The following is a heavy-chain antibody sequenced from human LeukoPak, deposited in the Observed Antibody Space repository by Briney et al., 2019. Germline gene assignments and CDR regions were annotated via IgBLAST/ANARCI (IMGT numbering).Heavy chain of an antibody. V-gene: IGHV4-34*01. J-gene: IGHJ4*02. Sequence: SETLSLTCAVYGGSFSGYYWSWIRQPPGKGLEWIGEINQSGTTNYNPSPKSRVTISVDTSKNQFSLKLSSVTAADTAVYYCAKYSGSYHYWGQGTLVTVSS. CDR1: GGSFSGYY. D-gene: IGHD1-26*01. CDR2: INQSGTT. CDR3: AKYSGSYHY.